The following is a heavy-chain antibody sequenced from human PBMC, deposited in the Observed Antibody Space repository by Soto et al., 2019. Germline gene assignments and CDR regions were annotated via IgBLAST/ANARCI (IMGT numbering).Heavy chain of an antibody. J-gene: IGHJ4*02. CDR1: GGSVSSGSYY. Sequence: PSETLSLTCTVSGGSVSSGSYYWSWIRQPPGKGLEWIGYIYYSGSTNYNPSLKSRVTISVDTSKNQFSLKLSSVTAADTAVYYCARGYGVDYYFDYWGQGTLVTVSS. V-gene: IGHV4-61*01. D-gene: IGHD4-17*01. CDR2: IYYSGST. CDR3: ARGYGVDYYFDY.